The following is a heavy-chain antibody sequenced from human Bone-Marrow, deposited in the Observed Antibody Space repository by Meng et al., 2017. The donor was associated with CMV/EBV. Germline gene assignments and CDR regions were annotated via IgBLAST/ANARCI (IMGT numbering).Heavy chain of an antibody. V-gene: IGHV1-2*02. Sequence: ASVKVSCKASGYTFTGDYIQWVRQAPGQGLEWMGWINANSGNTNYAQKFQGRLTMTRDTSISAAYMELSWLTSDDSAMYFCARGEDYYDSSGYIDHWAQGTLVTVSS. CDR3: ARGEDYYDSSGYIDH. CDR2: INANSGNT. CDR1: GYTFTGDY. J-gene: IGHJ4*02. D-gene: IGHD3-22*01.